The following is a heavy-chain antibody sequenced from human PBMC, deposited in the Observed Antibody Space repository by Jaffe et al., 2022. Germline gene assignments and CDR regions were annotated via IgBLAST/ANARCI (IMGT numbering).Heavy chain of an antibody. V-gene: IGHV1-2*06. Sequence: QVQLVQSGAEVKKPGASVKVSCKASGYTFTGYYMHWVRQAPGQGLEWMGRINPNSGGTNYAQKFQGRVTMTRDTSISTAYMELSRLRSDDTAVYYCARDSIALLWFRELPGVHDAFDIWGQGTMVTVSS. J-gene: IGHJ3*02. CDR2: INPNSGGT. CDR1: GYTFTGYY. CDR3: ARDSIALLWFRELPGVHDAFDI. D-gene: IGHD3-10*01.